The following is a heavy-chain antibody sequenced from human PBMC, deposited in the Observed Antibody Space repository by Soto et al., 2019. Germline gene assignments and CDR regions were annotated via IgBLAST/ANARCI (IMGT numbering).Heavy chain of an antibody. CDR1: GYTFTSYY. CDR2: INPSGGST. D-gene: IGHD3-9*01. CDR3: ARDKQELSYDILTGYYRAIYYYYGMDV. J-gene: IGHJ6*02. V-gene: IGHV1-46*01. Sequence: GASVKVSCKASGYTFTSYYMHWVRQAPGQGLERMGIINPSGGSTSYAQKFQGRVTMTRDTSTSTVYMELSSLRSEDTAAYYCARDKQELSYDILTGYYRAIYYYYGMDVWGQGTTVTVSS.